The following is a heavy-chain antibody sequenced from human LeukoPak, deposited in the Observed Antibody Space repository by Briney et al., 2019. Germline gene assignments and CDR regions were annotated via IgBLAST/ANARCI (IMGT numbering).Heavy chain of an antibody. CDR1: GGSISSYY. CDR3: ARRGYYGSGPLRY. D-gene: IGHD3-10*01. Sequence: SETLSLTCTVSGGSISSYYWTWIRQPPGKGLEWIGYIFYSGNTNYNPSLKSRVTISVDTSKNQLSLKLSSVTAADTAVYYCARRGYYGSGPLRYWGQGTLVTVSS. CDR2: IFYSGNT. J-gene: IGHJ4*02. V-gene: IGHV4-59*12.